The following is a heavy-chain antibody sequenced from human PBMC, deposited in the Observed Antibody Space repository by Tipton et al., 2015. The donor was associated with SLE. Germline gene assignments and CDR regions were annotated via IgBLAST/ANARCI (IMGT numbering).Heavy chain of an antibody. CDR3: ARGGEAGYFQH. CDR2: ISSSSSYI. J-gene: IGHJ1*01. CDR1: GFTFSSYS. D-gene: IGHD3-10*01. Sequence: SLRLSCAASGFTFSSYSMNWVRQAPGKGLEWVSSISSSSSYIYYADSVKGRFTISRDNAKSSLYLQMNSLRAEDTAVYYCARGGEAGYFQHWGQGTLVTVSS. V-gene: IGHV3-21*01.